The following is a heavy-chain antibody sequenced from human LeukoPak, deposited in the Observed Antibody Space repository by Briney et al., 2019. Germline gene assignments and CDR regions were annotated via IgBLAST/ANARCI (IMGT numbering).Heavy chain of an antibody. D-gene: IGHD4-17*01. CDR1: GFTFSRHP. J-gene: IGHJ4*02. CDR3: ARHKGDYKGFDY. CDR2: INEDGSEK. V-gene: IGHV3-7*01. Sequence: GGSLRLSCAASGFTFSRHPMSWVRQAPGKGLEWVANINEDGSEKYYADSVKGRFSVSRDNAKNSLYVQMNSLKAEDTAVYYCARHKGDYKGFDYWGQGTLVTVSS.